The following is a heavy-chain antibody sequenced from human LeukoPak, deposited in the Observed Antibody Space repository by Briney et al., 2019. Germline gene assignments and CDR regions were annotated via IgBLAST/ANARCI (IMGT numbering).Heavy chain of an antibody. D-gene: IGHD1-26*01. Sequence: SETLSLTCGVYGGSFSAYYWSWIRQPPGKGLEWIGEINHSGSTNYNPSLKSRVTISVDTSKNQFSLKLSSVTAADTAVYYCARGLGRYDDWGQGTLVTVSS. CDR1: GGSFSAYY. V-gene: IGHV4-34*01. CDR3: ARGLGRYDD. CDR2: INHSGST. J-gene: IGHJ4*02.